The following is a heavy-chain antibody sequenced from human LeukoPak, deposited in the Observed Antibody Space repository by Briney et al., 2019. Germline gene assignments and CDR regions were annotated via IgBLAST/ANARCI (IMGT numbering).Heavy chain of an antibody. CDR3: ARGGYCSSTSCYEAWFFDY. D-gene: IGHD2-2*03. J-gene: IGHJ4*02. V-gene: IGHV3-7*01. CDR2: IKQDGSEK. CDR1: GFTFSSYW. Sequence: PGGSLRLSCAASGFTFSSYWMSWVRQAPGKGLEWVANIKQDGSEKYYVDSVKGRFTISRDNAKNSLYLQMNSLRAEDTAVYYRARGGYCSSTSCYEAWFFDYWGQGTLVTVSS.